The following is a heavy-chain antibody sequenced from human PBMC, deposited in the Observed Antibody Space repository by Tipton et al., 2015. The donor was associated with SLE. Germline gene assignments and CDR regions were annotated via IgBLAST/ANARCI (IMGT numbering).Heavy chain of an antibody. D-gene: IGHD6-6*01. V-gene: IGHV3-7*01. J-gene: IGHJ4*02. CDR1: GFTFTSYT. CDR3: ARGFLGMRAAQYYFDY. Sequence: GSLRLSCAASGFTFTSYTMSWVRQAPGKGLEWVAKLKEDDTEISYVDSVKGRFTISRDNAKNSLYLQINSLRAEDTAVYYCARGFLGMRAAQYYFDYWGQGTLVTVSS. CDR2: LKEDDTEI.